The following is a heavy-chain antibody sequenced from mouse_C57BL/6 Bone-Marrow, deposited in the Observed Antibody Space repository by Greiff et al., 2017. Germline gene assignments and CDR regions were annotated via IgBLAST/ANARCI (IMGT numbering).Heavy chain of an antibody. J-gene: IGHJ1*03. Sequence: EVKLVESGGDLVKPGGSLKLSCAASGFTFSSYGMSWVRQTPDKRLEWVATISIGGRYNYYPDSVKGRFPISRDNAKNTLYLQMSSLKSEDTAMYYCARPPYYYGSSRGYFDVWGTGTTVTVSS. D-gene: IGHD1-1*01. CDR1: GFTFSSYG. CDR2: ISIGGRYN. V-gene: IGHV5-6*01. CDR3: ARPPYYYGSSRGYFDV.